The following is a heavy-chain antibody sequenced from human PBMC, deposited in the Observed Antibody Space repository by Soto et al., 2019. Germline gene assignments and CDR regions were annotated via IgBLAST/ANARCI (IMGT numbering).Heavy chain of an antibody. D-gene: IGHD1-1*01. V-gene: IGHV3-66*01. CDR2: IYSGGAT. Sequence: EVQLVESGGGLVQPGGSLRLSCAASGFTVSNNYMRWVRQAPGKGLEGVSLIYSGGATYYADSVKGRFTISRDNSKNTLHLQMNSLRAEDTAVYYCARDGTYNWVGGQGILVTVSS. CDR1: GFTVSNNY. J-gene: IGHJ4*02. CDR3: ARDGTYNWV.